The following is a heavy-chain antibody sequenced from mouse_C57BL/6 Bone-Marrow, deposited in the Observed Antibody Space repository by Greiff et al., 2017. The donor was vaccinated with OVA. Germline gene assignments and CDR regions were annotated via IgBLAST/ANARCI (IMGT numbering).Heavy chain of an antibody. D-gene: IGHD1-1*01. CDR2: IYPGSGNT. Sequence: QVQLQQSGPELVKPGASVKISCKASGYTFTDYYLNWVKQRPGQGLAWIGWIYPGSGNTKYNEKLKGKATFTVDTSSSTAYMQLSSLTSEDSAVYFCARDYYGSSYAMDYWGQGTSVTVSS. V-gene: IGHV1-84*01. J-gene: IGHJ4*01. CDR3: ARDYYGSSYAMDY. CDR1: GYTFTDYY.